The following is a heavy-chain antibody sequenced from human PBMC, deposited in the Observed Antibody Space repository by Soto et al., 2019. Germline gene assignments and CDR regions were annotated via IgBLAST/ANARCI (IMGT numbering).Heavy chain of an antibody. V-gene: IGHV3-23*01. CDR1: GFTFSSCA. D-gene: IGHD6-19*01. CDR3: ALGPLAVAGRVIDY. CDR2: ISGSGGST. J-gene: IGHJ4*02. Sequence: EVQLLESGGGLVQPGGSLRLSCAASGFTFSSCAMSWGRQAPGKGLEWVSAISGSGGSTYYADSVKGRFTISRDNSKNTLYLQMNSLRAEDTAVYYCALGPLAVAGRVIDYWGQGTLVTVSS.